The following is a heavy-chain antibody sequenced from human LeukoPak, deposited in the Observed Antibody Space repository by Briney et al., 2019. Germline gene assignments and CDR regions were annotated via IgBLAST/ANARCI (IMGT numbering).Heavy chain of an antibody. J-gene: IGHJ4*02. CDR1: GGTFSSYA. CDR2: MNPNSGNT. D-gene: IGHD1-26*01. V-gene: IGHV1-8*02. Sequence: ASVKVSCKASGGTFSSYAINWVRQATGQGLEWMGWMNPNSGNTGYAQKFQGRVTMTRNTSISTAYMELSSLRSEDTAVYYCARAGVRSGGLGFDNWGQGTLVTVSS. CDR3: ARAGVRSGGLGFDN.